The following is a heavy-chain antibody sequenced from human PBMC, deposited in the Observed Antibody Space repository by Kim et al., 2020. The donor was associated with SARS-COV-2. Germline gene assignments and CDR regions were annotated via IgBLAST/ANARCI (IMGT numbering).Heavy chain of an antibody. J-gene: IGHJ3*02. Sequence: GGSLRLSCAASGFTVSSNYMSWVRQAPGKGLEWVSVIYSGGSTYYADSVKGRFTISRDNSKNTLYLQMNSLRAEDTAVYYCARGPYYYGSGDREGAFDIWGQGTMVTVSS. V-gene: IGHV3-53*01. CDR2: IYSGGST. CDR1: GFTVSSNY. D-gene: IGHD3-10*01. CDR3: ARGPYYYGSGDREGAFDI.